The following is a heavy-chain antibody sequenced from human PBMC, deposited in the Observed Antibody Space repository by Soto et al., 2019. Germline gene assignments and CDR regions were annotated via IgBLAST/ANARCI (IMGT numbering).Heavy chain of an antibody. CDR3: LHYYYDSRGGLYGMDV. CDR2: ISGSGGST. CDR1: GLTFSNFA. D-gene: IGHD3-22*01. J-gene: IGHJ6*02. Sequence: GGSLRLSCAASGLTFSNFAMNWVRQAPGKGLEWVSTISGSGGSTYYADPVKGRFTISRDNSKNTLYLQMNSLRAEDTAVYYCLHYYYDSRGGLYGMDVWGQGTTVTVSS. V-gene: IGHV3-23*01.